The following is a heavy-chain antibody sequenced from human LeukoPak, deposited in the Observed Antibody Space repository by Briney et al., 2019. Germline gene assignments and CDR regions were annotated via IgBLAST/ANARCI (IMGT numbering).Heavy chain of an antibody. Sequence: GGSLRLSCAASGFTFSNYWMSWVRQAPGKGLEWVANIKQDGSEKYYVDSVKGRFTISRDNAKNSLYLQMNSLRTEDTAIYYCARGGVRRGYYDYWGQGTLVTVSS. CDR1: GFTFSNYW. CDR2: IKQDGSEK. D-gene: IGHD1-14*01. V-gene: IGHV3-7*01. CDR3: ARGGVRRGYYDY. J-gene: IGHJ4*02.